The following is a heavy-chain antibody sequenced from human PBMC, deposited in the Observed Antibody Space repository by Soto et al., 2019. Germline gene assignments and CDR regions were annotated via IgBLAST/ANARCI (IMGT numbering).Heavy chain of an antibody. CDR3: ARAWVYYFDY. V-gene: IGHV4-59*01. CDR2: IYYSGST. D-gene: IGHD2-8*01. CDR1: GGSISSYY. J-gene: IGHJ4*02. Sequence: QVQLQESDPGLVKPSETLSLTCTVSGGSISSYYWSWIRQPPRKGLEWIGYIYYSGSTNYNPSLKSRVTISVDTSQNQFSLKLSSVTAADTAVYYCARAWVYYFDYWGQGTLVTVSS.